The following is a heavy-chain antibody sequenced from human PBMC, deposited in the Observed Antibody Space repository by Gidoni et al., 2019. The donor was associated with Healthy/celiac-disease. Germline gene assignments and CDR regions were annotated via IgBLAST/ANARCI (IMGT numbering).Heavy chain of an antibody. Sequence: EVQLVESGGGLVQPGRSLRLSCPASGFTFGDYAMSWFRQAPGKGLEGVGFIRSKAYGGTTEYAAAVKGRFTISRDDSKSIAYLQMNSLKTEDTAVYYCTRVLANYYDSSGYLDYWGQGTLVTVSS. CDR2: IRSKAYGGTT. D-gene: IGHD3-22*01. V-gene: IGHV3-49*03. CDR3: TRVLANYYDSSGYLDY. CDR1: GFTFGDYA. J-gene: IGHJ4*02.